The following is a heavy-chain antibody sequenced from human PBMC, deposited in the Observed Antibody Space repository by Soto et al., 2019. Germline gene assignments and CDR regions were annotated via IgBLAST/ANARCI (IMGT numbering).Heavy chain of an antibody. V-gene: IGHV1-2*02. CDR2: INPNSSGT. J-gene: IGHJ6*02. Sequence: XSVKVACPASGYRLISNYIHWVRQAPGQGLEWLGWINPNSSGTVYAQKFQGRVTMTRDTSLTTVYMQLNRLTADDTAVYYCARDPIVAGPDNYAMDVWGQRTTVTVSS. CDR1: GYRLISNY. D-gene: IGHD2-15*01. CDR3: ARDPIVAGPDNYAMDV.